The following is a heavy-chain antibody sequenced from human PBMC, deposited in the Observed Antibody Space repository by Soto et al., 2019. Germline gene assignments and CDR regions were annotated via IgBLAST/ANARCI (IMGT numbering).Heavy chain of an antibody. CDR3: ARETGEAGNYYGMDV. D-gene: IGHD7-27*01. V-gene: IGHV1-69*05. CDR1: GGTFSSYA. CDR2: IIPIFGTA. J-gene: IGHJ6*02. Sequence: QVQLVQSGAEVKKPGSSVKVSCKASGGTFSSYAISWVRQAPGQGLEWMGGIIPIFGTANYAQKFQGRVTXTSDESXXTDYMELSSLRSEDTAVYYCARETGEAGNYYGMDVWGQGTTVTVSS.